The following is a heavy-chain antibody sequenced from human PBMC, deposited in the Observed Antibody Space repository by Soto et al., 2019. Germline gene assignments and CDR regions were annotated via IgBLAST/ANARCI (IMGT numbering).Heavy chain of an antibody. CDR3: ARGELYGGKPDPNSDY. J-gene: IGHJ4*02. CDR1: GGSVSSGSYY. Sequence: SETLSLTCTVSGGSVSSGSYYWSWIRQPPGKGLEWIGYIYYSGSTNYNPSLKSRVTISVDTSKNQFSLKLSSVTAADTAVYYCARGELYGGKPDPNSDYWGQGPLVSVSS. V-gene: IGHV4-61*01. D-gene: IGHD3-10*01. CDR2: IYYSGST.